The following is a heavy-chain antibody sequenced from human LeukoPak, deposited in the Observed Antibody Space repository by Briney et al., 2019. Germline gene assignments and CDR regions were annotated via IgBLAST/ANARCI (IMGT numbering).Heavy chain of an antibody. CDR1: GFTFSSYG. CDR3: AKDVDAAAGSADFDY. CDR2: IWYDGSNK. J-gene: IGHJ4*02. Sequence: PGGSLRLSCAASGFTFSSYGMHWVRQAPGKGLEWVAVIWYDGSNKYYADSVKGRFTISRDNSKNTLYLQMNSLRAEDTAVYYCAKDVDAAAGSADFDYWGQGTLVTVSS. D-gene: IGHD6-13*01. V-gene: IGHV3-30*02.